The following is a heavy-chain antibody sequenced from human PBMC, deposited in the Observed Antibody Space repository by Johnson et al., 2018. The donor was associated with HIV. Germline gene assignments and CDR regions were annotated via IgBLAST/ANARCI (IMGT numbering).Heavy chain of an antibody. CDR1: GFTVSSDY. CDR2: IYSGGST. J-gene: IGHJ3*02. CDR3: ARDSYDISGQQHDAFDI. Sequence: EVQLVESGGGLVQPGGSLRLSCAASGFTVSSDYMTWVRQAPGKGLEWVSIIYSGGSTYYTRSVKGRFTVSRDNAKNSLYLQMNSLRAEDTAVYYCARDSYDISGQQHDAFDIWGQGTMVTVSS. V-gene: IGHV3-66*01. D-gene: IGHD3-22*01.